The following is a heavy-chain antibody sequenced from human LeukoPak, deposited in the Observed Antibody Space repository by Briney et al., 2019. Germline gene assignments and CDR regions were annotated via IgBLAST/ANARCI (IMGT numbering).Heavy chain of an antibody. CDR2: INHSGST. CDR3: ARGRGYCSSTSCYTVHWFDP. V-gene: IGHV4-34*01. D-gene: IGHD2-2*02. CDR1: GGSFSGYY. J-gene: IGHJ5*02. Sequence: SETLSLTCAVYGGSFSGYYWSWIRQPPGKGLEWIGEINHSGSTNYNPSLKSRVTISVDTSKNQFSLKLSSVTAADTAVYYCARGRGYCSSTSCYTVHWFDPWGQGALVTVSS.